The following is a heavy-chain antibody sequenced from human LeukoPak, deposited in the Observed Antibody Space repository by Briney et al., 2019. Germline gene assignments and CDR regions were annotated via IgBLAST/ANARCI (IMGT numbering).Heavy chain of an antibody. CDR3: ARLRIGGAGQTDY. CDR1: DGSISSSSSY. D-gene: IGHD6-13*01. J-gene: IGHJ4*02. V-gene: IGHV4-39*01. CDR2: IYYSGST. Sequence: PSETLSLTCTVSDGSISSSSSYWGWIRQSPGKGLEWIGSIYYSGSTYYNPSLKSRVIISVDTSKNQFSLKLSSVTATDTAVYYCARLRIGGAGQTDYWGLGTLVTVSS.